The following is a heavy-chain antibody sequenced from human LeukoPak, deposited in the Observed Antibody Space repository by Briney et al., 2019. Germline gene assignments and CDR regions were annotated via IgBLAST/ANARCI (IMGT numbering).Heavy chain of an antibody. D-gene: IGHD6-19*01. Sequence: GGPLRLSCAASGFTFSNSAMSWARPPPGKGLNWVSPLSGSGITTYYADSVKGRFTISRDNSKNTLYLQMNSLRAEDTAVYYCAKGIYSSGWSYFDYWGHGTLVTVSS. J-gene: IGHJ4*01. CDR3: AKGIYSSGWSYFDY. CDR1: GFTFSNSA. V-gene: IGHV3-23*01. CDR2: LSGSGITT.